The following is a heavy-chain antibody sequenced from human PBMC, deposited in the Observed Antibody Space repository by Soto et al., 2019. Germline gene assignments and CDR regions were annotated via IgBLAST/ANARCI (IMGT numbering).Heavy chain of an antibody. D-gene: IGHD4-17*01. Sequence: QVQLQESGPGLVKPSGTLSLTCAVSGASISSSNWWSWVRQPPGKGLEWIGEIYHSGSTNYNPSPKSRXXIXVXKSTNQFSLQLSSVTAADTAGYSCAREWMASTVFDPWGQGTLVTVSS. J-gene: IGHJ5*02. CDR3: AREWMASTVFDP. CDR1: GASISSSNW. CDR2: IYHSGST. V-gene: IGHV4-4*02.